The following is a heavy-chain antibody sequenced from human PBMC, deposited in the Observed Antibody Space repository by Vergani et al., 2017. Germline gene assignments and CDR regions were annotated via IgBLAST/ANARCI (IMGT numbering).Heavy chain of an antibody. Sequence: EVQLVESGGGLVQPGRSLRLSCAASGFTFDDYAMHWVRQAPGKGLEWVSGISWNSGSIGYADSVKGRFTISRDNSKNTLYLQMNSLRAEDTAVYYCAKDHGSYYDYIWGSYRYFDYWGQGTLVTVSS. V-gene: IGHV3-9*01. J-gene: IGHJ4*02. D-gene: IGHD3-16*02. CDR2: ISWNSGSI. CDR1: GFTFDDYA. CDR3: AKDHGSYYDYIWGSYRYFDY.